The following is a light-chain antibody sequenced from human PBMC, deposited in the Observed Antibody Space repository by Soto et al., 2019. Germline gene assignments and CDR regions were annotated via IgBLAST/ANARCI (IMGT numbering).Light chain of an antibody. CDR2: DAL. V-gene: IGKV1-33*01. CDR1: QDINNA. CDR3: QQFYSLLLT. J-gene: IGKJ4*01. Sequence: DIQLTQSPSSLSASVGDRVTITCQASQDINNALNWYQQKPGKAPKLLISDALNLEIGVPSRFSGGASGTLFTLTITSLQPEDIATYYCQQFYSLLLTFGGGTKVDIK.